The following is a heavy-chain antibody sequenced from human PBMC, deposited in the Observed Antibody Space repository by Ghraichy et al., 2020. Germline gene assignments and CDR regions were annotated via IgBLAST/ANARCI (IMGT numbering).Heavy chain of an antibody. D-gene: IGHD1-26*01. CDR1: GYTFTSYG. CDR3: ARDLAGATQGNDAFDI. Sequence: ASVKVSCKASGYTFTSYGISWVRQAPGQGLEWMGWIGAYNGNTNYAQKLQGRVTMTTDTSTSTAYMELRSLRSDDTAVYYCARDLAGATQGNDAFDIWGQGTMVTVSS. J-gene: IGHJ3*02. V-gene: IGHV1-18*01. CDR2: IGAYNGNT.